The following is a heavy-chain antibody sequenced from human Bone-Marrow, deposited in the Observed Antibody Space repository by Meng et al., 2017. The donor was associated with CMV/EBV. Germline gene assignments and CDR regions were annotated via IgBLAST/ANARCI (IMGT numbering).Heavy chain of an antibody. CDR3: ARGVAVAGFPIDY. D-gene: IGHD6-19*01. CDR1: AYSVSINSAA. Sequence: LHQPVPGLVNPSLTHSPTGAITAYSVSINSAAWIWISQSPSRGLEWLGRTYYRSKWYNDYAVSVKSRITINPDTSKNQFSLQLNSVTPEDTAVYYCARGVAVAGFPIDYWGQGTLVTVSS. V-gene: IGHV6-1*01. J-gene: IGHJ4*02. CDR2: TYYRSKWYN.